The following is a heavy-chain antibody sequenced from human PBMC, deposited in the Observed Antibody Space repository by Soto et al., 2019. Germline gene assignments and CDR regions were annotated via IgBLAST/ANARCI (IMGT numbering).Heavy chain of an antibody. V-gene: IGHV3-21*06. CDR3: ARESEDLTSNLDY. J-gene: IGHJ4*02. CDR2: ISSTTNYI. CDR1: GFTFTMYS. Sequence: GGSLRLSCAASGFTFTMYSMNWVRQAPGKGLEWVSSISSTTNYIYYGDSMKGRFTISRDNAKNSLYLEMNSLRAEDTAVYYCARESEDLTSNLDYWGQGTLVTVSS.